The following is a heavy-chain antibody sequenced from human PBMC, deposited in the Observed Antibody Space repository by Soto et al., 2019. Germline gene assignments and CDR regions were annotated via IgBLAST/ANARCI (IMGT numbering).Heavy chain of an antibody. CDR1: GFIFNSYS. J-gene: IGHJ4*02. D-gene: IGHD1-26*01. Sequence: EVQLVESGGGLVQPGGSLRLSCVASGFIFNSYSMNWVRQAPGKGLEWISYINSGSTSVFYADSVKGRFSISRDNAKTSLYLQMNSLRAEDTDVYYCASSASPDAYWGQGTLVTVSS. V-gene: IGHV3-48*01. CDR2: INSGSTSV. CDR3: ASSASPDAY.